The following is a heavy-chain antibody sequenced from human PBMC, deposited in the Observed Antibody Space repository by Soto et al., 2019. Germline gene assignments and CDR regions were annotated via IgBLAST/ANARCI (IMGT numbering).Heavy chain of an antibody. J-gene: IGHJ4*02. V-gene: IGHV3-23*01. CDR3: AKESREQWLAVPFDY. CDR1: GFTFSSYA. D-gene: IGHD6-19*01. Sequence: PGGSLRLSCAASGFTFSSYAMSWVRQAPGKGLEWVSAISGSGGSTYYADSVKGRFTISRDKSKNTLYLQVNSLRAEDTAVYYCAKESREQWLAVPFDYWGQGTLVTVSS. CDR2: ISGSGGST.